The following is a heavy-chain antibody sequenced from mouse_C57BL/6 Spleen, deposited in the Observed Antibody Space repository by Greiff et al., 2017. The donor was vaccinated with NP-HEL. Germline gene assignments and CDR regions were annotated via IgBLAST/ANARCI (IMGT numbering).Heavy chain of an antibody. CDR2: IYPGDGDT. Sequence: VQLQQSGAELVKPGASVKISCKASGYAFSSYWMNWVKQRPGKGLEWIGQIYPGDGDTNYNGKFKGKATLTADKSSSTAYMQLSSLTSEDSAVYFCARGIYYGYGGFAYWGQGTLVTVSA. J-gene: IGHJ3*01. CDR3: ARGIYYGYGGFAY. CDR1: GYAFSSYW. V-gene: IGHV1-80*01. D-gene: IGHD2-2*01.